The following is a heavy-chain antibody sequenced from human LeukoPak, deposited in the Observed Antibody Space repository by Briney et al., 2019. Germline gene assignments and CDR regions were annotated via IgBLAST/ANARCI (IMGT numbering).Heavy chain of an antibody. CDR3: ARDRPRWQLLVTFDY. D-gene: IGHD2-15*01. CDR2: ISAYNGNT. V-gene: IGHV1-18*01. J-gene: IGHJ4*02. Sequence: GASVKVSCKASGYTFTRYGISWVRQAPGQGLEWMGWISAYNGNTNYAQKLQGRVTMTTDTSTSTAYSELRSLRADDTAVYYCARDRPRWQLLVTFDYWGQGTLVTVSS. CDR1: GYTFTRYG.